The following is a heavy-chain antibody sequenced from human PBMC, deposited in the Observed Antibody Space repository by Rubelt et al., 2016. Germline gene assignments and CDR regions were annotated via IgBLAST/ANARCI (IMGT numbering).Heavy chain of an antibody. CDR3: ARGQQLVGGWFDP. J-gene: IGHJ5*02. D-gene: IGHD6-13*01. Sequence: QVQLVQSGPEAKKPGSSVKVSCHAPGGTFSSYVICWVRQAPGQGLEWMGGLIPNFGTANYAQEFQCRFTITAGGSTSAAYMELGSLKSEDTAVYYCARGQQLVGGWFDPWGQGTLVTVSS. CDR2: LIPNFGTA. CDR1: GGTFSSYV. V-gene: IGHV1-69*01.